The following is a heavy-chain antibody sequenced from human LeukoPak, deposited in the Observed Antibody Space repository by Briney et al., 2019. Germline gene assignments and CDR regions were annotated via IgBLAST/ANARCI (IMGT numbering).Heavy chain of an antibody. J-gene: IGHJ4*02. CDR1: GYSFTSYG. CDR3: ARLCSSTSCYTPFDY. D-gene: IGHD2-2*02. V-gene: IGHV1-18*01. Sequence: ASVKVSCKASGYSFTSYGISWVREAPGQGLEWMGWISAYNGNTNYAQKLQGRVTMTTDTSTSTAYMELRSLRSDDTAVYYCARLCSSTSCYTPFDYWGQGTLVTVSS. CDR2: ISAYNGNT.